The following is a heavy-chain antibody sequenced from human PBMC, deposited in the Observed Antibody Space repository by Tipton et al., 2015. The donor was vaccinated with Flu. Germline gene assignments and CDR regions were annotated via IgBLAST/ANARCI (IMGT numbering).Heavy chain of an antibody. CDR2: IIPILGIA. Sequence: QLVQSGPEVKKPGSSVKVSCKASGGTFSSYAISWVRQAPGQGLEWMGGIIPILGIANYAQKFQGRVTITADESTSTAYMELSSLRSEDTAVYYCASGKNYDISTGYYPFDYWGQGTLVTVSS. CDR1: GGTFSSYA. J-gene: IGHJ4*02. CDR3: ASGKNYDISTGYYPFDY. D-gene: IGHD3-9*01. V-gene: IGHV1-69*01.